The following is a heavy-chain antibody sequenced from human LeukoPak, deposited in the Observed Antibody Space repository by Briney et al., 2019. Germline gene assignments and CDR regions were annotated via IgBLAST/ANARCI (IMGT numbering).Heavy chain of an antibody. Sequence: GGSLRLSCAASGFTASSNYMSWVRQAPGKGLEWVSVIYSGGSTYYADSVKGRFSISRDNSKNTLYLQMNSLRAEDTAVYYCARDRGVRGVPGYADYYMDVWGKGTTVTVSS. CDR2: IYSGGST. D-gene: IGHD3-10*01. J-gene: IGHJ6*03. CDR3: ARDRGVRGVPGYADYYMDV. CDR1: GFTASSNY. V-gene: IGHV3-66*02.